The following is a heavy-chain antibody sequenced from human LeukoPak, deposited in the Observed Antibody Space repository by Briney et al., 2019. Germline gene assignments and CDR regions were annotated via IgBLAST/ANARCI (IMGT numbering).Heavy chain of an antibody. J-gene: IGHJ4*02. CDR1: GFTFSSYA. CDR3: AGNWNLDY. D-gene: IGHD1-20*01. Sequence: GRSLRLSCAASGFTFSSYAMVWVRQAPGKGLEWVALISYDGSSKYYADSVKGRFTISRDNSKNTLYLQMSSLRAEDTAEYYCAGNWNLDYWGQGTLVTVSS. CDR2: ISYDGSSK. V-gene: IGHV3-30-3*01.